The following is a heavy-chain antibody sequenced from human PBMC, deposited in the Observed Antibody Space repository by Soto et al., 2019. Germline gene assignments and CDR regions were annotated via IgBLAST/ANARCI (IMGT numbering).Heavy chain of an antibody. CDR2: IWYDGSNK. CDR1: GFIFRSYG. V-gene: IGHV3-33*01. J-gene: IGHJ3*02. D-gene: IGHD7-27*01. Sequence: QVQLVESGGGVVQPWRSLSFSCAASGFIFRSYGMHWVRQAPGKGLEWVAVIWYDGSNKYYADSVKGRFTISRDNSKNTLYLQMNSLRAEDTAVYYCARDIYWGPVYAFDIWGQGTMVTVSS. CDR3: ARDIYWGPVYAFDI.